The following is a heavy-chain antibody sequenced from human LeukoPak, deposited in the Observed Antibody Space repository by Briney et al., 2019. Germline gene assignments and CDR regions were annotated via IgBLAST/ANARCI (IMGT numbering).Heavy chain of an antibody. V-gene: IGHV1-2*06. J-gene: IGHJ3*02. CDR1: GYTFTGYY. D-gene: IGHD3-3*01. Sequence: ASVKVSCKASGYTFTGYYMHWVRQAPGQGLEWMGRINPNSGGTNYAQKFQGRVTMTRDTSTSTAYMELSRLRSDDTAVYYCAREDYDFWSGYYGSYAFDIWGQGTMVTVSS. CDR2: INPNSGGT. CDR3: AREDYDFWSGYYGSYAFDI.